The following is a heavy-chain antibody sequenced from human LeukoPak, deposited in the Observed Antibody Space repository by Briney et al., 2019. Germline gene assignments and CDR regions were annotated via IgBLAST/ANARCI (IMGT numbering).Heavy chain of an antibody. CDR3: ARDGAAGVHYYYYYGMDV. J-gene: IGHJ6*02. Sequence: ASVKVPCKASGGTFSSYAISWVRQAPGQGLEWMGGIIPIFGTANYAQKFQGRVTITTDESTSTAYMELSSLRSEDTAVYYCARDGAAGVHYYYYYGMDVWGQGTTVTVSS. CDR2: IIPIFGTA. CDR1: GGTFSSYA. V-gene: IGHV1-69*05. D-gene: IGHD6-13*01.